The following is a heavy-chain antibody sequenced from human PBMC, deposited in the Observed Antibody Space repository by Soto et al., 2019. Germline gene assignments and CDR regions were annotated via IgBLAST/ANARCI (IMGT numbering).Heavy chain of an antibody. J-gene: IGHJ4*02. CDR3: ARDISIAARNFDY. Sequence: EVQLVESGGGLVKPGGSLRLSCAASGFTFSSYSMNWVRQAPGKGLEWVSSISSSSSYIYYADSVKGRFTISRDNAKNSLYLQMNSLRAEDTAVYYCARDISIAARNFDYWGQGTLVTVSS. CDR1: GFTFSSYS. D-gene: IGHD6-6*01. V-gene: IGHV3-21*01. CDR2: ISSSSSYI.